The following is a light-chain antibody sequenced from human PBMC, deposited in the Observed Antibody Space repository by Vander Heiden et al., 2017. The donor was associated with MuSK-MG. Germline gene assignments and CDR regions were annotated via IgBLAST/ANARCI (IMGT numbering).Light chain of an antibody. CDR3: QQSDSTPRT. V-gene: IGKV1-39*01. J-gene: IGKJ1*01. CDR2: AAS. Sequence: DIHMTQSPSSLSASVGDRVTITCRASESMSSYLNWYQQKPGKVPKLLIYAASSLQSGVPSRFSGSGSGTDFTLTISSLQPEDIATYYCQQSDSTPRTFGQGTKVEIK. CDR1: ESMSSY.